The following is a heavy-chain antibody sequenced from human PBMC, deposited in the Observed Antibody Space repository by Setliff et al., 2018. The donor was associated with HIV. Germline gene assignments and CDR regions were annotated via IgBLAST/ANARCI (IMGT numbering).Heavy chain of an antibody. CDR3: AKGVAGLQYYYYYMDV. Sequence: PSETLSLTCAVYGGSFSGYYWTWIRQPPGKGLEWIGEITHSGSTNYNPSLETRVTISVDTSKNQFSLKLSSVTAADTAVYYCAKGVAGLQYYYYYMDVWGQGTPVTVSS. V-gene: IGHV4-34*01. J-gene: IGHJ6*03. D-gene: IGHD6-19*01. CDR1: GGSFSGYY. CDR2: ITHSGST.